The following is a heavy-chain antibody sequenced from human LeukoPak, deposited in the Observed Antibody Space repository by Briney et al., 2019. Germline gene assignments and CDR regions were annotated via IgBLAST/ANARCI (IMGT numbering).Heavy chain of an antibody. V-gene: IGHV3-74*03. Sequence: GGSLRLSCAASGFTFSSYWMHWVRQAPGKGLVWVSRINSDGSSITYADSVKGRFTISRDNAKNTLYLQMNSLKVEDTAVYYCAREGRVSGYDFDCWGQGTLVTVSS. CDR2: INSDGSSI. CDR3: AREGRVSGYDFDC. D-gene: IGHD5-12*01. J-gene: IGHJ4*02. CDR1: GFTFSSYW.